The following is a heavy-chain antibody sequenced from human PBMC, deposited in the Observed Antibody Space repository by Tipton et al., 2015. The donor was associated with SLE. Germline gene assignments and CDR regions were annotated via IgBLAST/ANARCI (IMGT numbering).Heavy chain of an antibody. D-gene: IGHD3-22*01. J-gene: IGHJ3*02. V-gene: IGHV3-21*04. Sequence: SLRLSCAASGFTFSSYSMNWVRQAPGKGLEWVSSISSSSSYIYYADSVKGRFTISRDNAKNSLYLQMNSLRAEDTAVYYCARQDRDYYDSSGAFDIWGQGTMVTVSS. CDR1: GFTFSSYS. CDR3: ARQDRDYYDSSGAFDI. CDR2: ISSSSSYI.